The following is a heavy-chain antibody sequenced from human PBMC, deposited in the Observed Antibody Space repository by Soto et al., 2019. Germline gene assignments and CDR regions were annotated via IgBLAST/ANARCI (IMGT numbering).Heavy chain of an antibody. CDR3: ARHRSASWFYP. V-gene: IGHV5-51*01. CDR1: GYDFATFW. Sequence: GESLKISCKASGYDFATFWIVWVRQVPGKGLEWMGVIYPDDAEVTYSPPFQGQVTISADKATTTAYLHGRGLRASDTANWYCARHRSASWFYPWGQGTPVTVS. CDR2: IYPDDAEV. J-gene: IGHJ5*02.